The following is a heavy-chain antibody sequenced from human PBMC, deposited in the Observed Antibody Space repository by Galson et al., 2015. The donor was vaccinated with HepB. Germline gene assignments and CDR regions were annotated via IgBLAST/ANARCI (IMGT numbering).Heavy chain of an antibody. J-gene: IGHJ1*01. CDR3: ATSGAVAEYFQH. V-gene: IGHV1-69*02. Sequence: SVKVSCKASGGTFSSYTISWVRQAPGQGLEWMGRIIPILGIANYAQKFQGRVTITADKSTSTAYMELSSLRSEDTAVYYCATSGAVAEYFQHWGQGTLVTVSS. D-gene: IGHD6-19*01. CDR2: IIPILGIA. CDR1: GGTFSSYT.